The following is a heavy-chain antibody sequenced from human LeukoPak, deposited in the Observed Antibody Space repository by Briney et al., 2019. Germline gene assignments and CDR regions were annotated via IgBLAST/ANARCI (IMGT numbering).Heavy chain of an antibody. V-gene: IGHV1-18*01. D-gene: IGHD3-3*01. J-gene: IGHJ4*02. Sequence: ASVKVSCKASGGTFSSYAISWVRQAPGQGLEWMGWISAYNGNTNYAQKLQGRVTMTTDTSTSTAYMELRSLRSDDTAVYYCARLVAYYDFWSGYPPGYFDYWGQGTLVTVSS. CDR1: GGTFSSYA. CDR2: ISAYNGNT. CDR3: ARLVAYYDFWSGYPPGYFDY.